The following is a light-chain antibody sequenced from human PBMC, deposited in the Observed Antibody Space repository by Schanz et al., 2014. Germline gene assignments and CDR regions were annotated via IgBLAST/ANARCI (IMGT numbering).Light chain of an antibody. J-gene: IGLJ3*02. CDR2: DNS. CDR3: GTWDSRLSAWV. CDR1: SSNIGSSY. V-gene: IGLV1-51*01. Sequence: QSVLTQPPSVSAAPGQKVTISCSGTSSNIGSSYVSWYQQFPGRAPKLLIYDNSKRPSGIPDRFSGSKSGTSATLGITGLQTGDEAHYYCGTWDSRLSAWVFGGGTKLTVL.